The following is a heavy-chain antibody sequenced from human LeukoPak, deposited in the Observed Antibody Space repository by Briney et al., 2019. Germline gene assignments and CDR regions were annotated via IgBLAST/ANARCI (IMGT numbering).Heavy chain of an antibody. V-gene: IGHV1-3*03. CDR1: GYTFTSYA. CDR3: ARDSPYYYDSSGYYWAPHFDY. J-gene: IGHJ4*02. CDR2: INAGNGNT. D-gene: IGHD3-22*01. Sequence: ASVKVSCKASGYTFTSYAMHWVRQAPGQRLEWMGWINAGNGNTKYSQEFQGRVTITRDTSASIVYMELSSLRSEDMAVYYCARDSPYYYDSSGYYWAPHFDYWGQGTLVTFSS.